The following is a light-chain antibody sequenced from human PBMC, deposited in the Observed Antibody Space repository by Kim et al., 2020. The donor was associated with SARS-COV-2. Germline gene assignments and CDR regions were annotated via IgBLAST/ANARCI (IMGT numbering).Light chain of an antibody. V-gene: IGKV3-11*01. J-gene: IGKJ2*01. CDR3: QQRSNWPRT. CDR2: DAS. CDR1: QSVSSS. Sequence: EIVLTQSPATLSLSPGERATLSCRASQSVSSSLVWYQQKPGQAPRLLIYDASNRATDIPARFSGSGSGTDFTLTISSLEPEDFAVYYCQQRSNWPRTFGQGTKLEIK.